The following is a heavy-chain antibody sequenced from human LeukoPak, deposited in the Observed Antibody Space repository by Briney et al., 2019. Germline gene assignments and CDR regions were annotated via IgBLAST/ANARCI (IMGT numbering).Heavy chain of an antibody. J-gene: IGHJ4*02. Sequence: SETLSLTCTVSGGSVSSTAYYWSWIRQHPGKGLEWIGYIYYSGSTYYNPSLKSQVTMSVDTSKNQFSLNLSSVTAADTAVYYCARGDGYNQGDWGQGTLVTVSS. V-gene: IGHV4-31*01. D-gene: IGHD5-24*01. CDR1: GGSVSSTAYY. CDR3: ARGDGYNQGD. CDR2: IYYSGST.